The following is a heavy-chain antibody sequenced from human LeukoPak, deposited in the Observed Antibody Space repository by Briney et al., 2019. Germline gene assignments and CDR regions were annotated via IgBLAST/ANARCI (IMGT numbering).Heavy chain of an antibody. V-gene: IGHV1-69*05. J-gene: IGHJ4*02. D-gene: IGHD6-19*01. Sequence: ASVKVSCKASGGTFNNYAISWVRQAPGQGLEWMGGIIPIFPTANYAPKFQGRVTITRDTSASTAYMELSSLRSEDTAVYYCARFSSGWYSDYWGQGTLVTVSS. CDR1: GGTFNNYA. CDR3: ARFSSGWYSDY. CDR2: IIPIFPTA.